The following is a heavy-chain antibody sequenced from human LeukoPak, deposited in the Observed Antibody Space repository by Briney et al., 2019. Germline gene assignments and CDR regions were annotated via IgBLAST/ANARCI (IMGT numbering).Heavy chain of an antibody. CDR2: IYYSGST. J-gene: IGHJ4*02. CDR3: AVTTVTISE. Sequence: SETLSLTCTVSGGSISSSSYYWGWLRQPPGKGLEWIGSIYYSGSTYYNPSLKSRVTISVDTSKDQFSLKLSSVTAADTAVYYCAVTTVTISEWGQGTLVTVSS. CDR1: GGSISSSSYY. D-gene: IGHD4-17*01. V-gene: IGHV4-39*01.